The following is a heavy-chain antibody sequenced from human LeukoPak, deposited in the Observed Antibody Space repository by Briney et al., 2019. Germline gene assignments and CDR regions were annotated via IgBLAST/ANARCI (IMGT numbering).Heavy chain of an antibody. V-gene: IGHV3-9*01. J-gene: IGHJ1*01. D-gene: IGHD2-2*01. CDR3: AKGGRFGIGGVPAVEYFQH. Sequence: GGSLRLSCAASGFTFADYAMHWVRQAPGQGLEWVAGISWYSGNIGYADTVKGRFTISRDNAKNSPYLQMNSLRAEDTAVDYCAKGGRFGIGGVPAVEYFQHWGQGTLVTVSS. CDR2: ISWYSGNI. CDR1: GFTFADYA.